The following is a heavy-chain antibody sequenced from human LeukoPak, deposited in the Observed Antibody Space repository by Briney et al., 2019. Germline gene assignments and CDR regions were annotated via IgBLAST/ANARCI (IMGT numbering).Heavy chain of an antibody. V-gene: IGHV1-18*01. CDR3: ARERQDYYDSSGYYGMFDY. Sequence: ASVKVSCKASGYTFTGYGISWVRQAPGQGLEWMGWISAYNGNTNYAQKLQGRVTMTTDTSTSTAYMELRSLRSDDTAVYYCARERQDYYDSSGYYGMFDYWGQGTLVTVSS. CDR1: GYTFTGYG. J-gene: IGHJ4*02. D-gene: IGHD3-22*01. CDR2: ISAYNGNT.